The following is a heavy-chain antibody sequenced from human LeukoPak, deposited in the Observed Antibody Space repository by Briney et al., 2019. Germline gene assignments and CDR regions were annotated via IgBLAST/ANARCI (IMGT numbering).Heavy chain of an antibody. CDR3: ARDGYSGSDAL. D-gene: IGHD5-12*01. V-gene: IGHV4-59*01. CDR2: IYHSGST. Sequence: SETLSLTCTVAGGSISTYYWSWIRQPPGKGLEWIGYIYHSGSTNYNPSLRSRVTISVDTSQNQFYLKLSSVTAADTAVYYCARDGYSGSDALWGQGTLVTVSS. CDR1: GGSISTYY. J-gene: IGHJ4*02.